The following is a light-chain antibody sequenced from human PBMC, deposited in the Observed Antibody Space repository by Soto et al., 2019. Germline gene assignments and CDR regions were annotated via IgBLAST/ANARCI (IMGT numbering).Light chain of an antibody. CDR2: AAS. CDR3: KQVNSYPLT. V-gene: IGKV1-9*01. CDR1: QGISSS. Sequence: DIQLTQSPSFLSASVGDRVTITCRASQGISSSLAWYQQKPGKAPNLLIYAASTLQTGVPTRFSGSGSGTKFTLTISSLQPEDFASYCCKQVNSYPLTFGGGTKVEIK. J-gene: IGKJ4*01.